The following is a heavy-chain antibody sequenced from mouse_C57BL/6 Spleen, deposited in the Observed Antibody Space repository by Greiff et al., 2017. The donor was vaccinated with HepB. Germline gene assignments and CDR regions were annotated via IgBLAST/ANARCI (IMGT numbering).Heavy chain of an antibody. CDR2: IHPSDSDT. V-gene: IGHV1-74*01. CDR1: GYTFTSYW. CDR3: ASPITTVVATEYFDY. J-gene: IGHJ2*01. D-gene: IGHD1-1*01. Sequence: VQLQQPGAELVKPGASVKVSCKASGYTFTSYWMHWVKQRPGQGLEWIGRIHPSDSDTNYNQKFKGKATLTVDESSSTAYMQLSSLTSEDSAVYYCASPITTVVATEYFDYWGQGTTLTVSS.